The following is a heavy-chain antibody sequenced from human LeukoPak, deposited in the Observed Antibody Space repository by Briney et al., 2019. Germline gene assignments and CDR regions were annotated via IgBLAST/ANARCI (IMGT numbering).Heavy chain of an antibody. V-gene: IGHV5-51*01. J-gene: IGHJ4*02. CDR1: GYSFITHG. Sequence: GESLRISCKASGYSFITHGIAWVRQTPGKGLDWMGIIYPGDSDTKYSPSFQGQVTISADKSISTAYLQWSSLKASDTAMYYCAKGAGGSGSYYPYFWGQGTLVTVSS. CDR3: AKGAGGSGSYYPYF. D-gene: IGHD3-10*01. CDR2: IYPGDSDT.